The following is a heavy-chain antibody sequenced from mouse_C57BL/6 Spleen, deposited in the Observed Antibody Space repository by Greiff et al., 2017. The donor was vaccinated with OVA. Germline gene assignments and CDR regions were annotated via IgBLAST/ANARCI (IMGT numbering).Heavy chain of an antibody. CDR2: ISSGGDYI. V-gene: IGHV5-9-1*02. D-gene: IGHD1-1*01. Sequence: DVMLVESGEGLVKPGGSLKLSCAASGFTFSSYAMSWVRQTPEKRLEWVAYISSGGDYIYYADTVKGRFTISRDNARNTLYLQMSSLKSEDTAMYYCTRGLFPSSVVAHWGQGTTLTVSS. CDR3: TRGLFPSSVVAH. CDR1: GFTFSSYA. J-gene: IGHJ2*01.